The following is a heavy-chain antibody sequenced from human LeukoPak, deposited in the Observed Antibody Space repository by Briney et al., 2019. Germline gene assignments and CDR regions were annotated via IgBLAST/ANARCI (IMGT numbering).Heavy chain of an antibody. Sequence: GASVKVSCKAFGYTFTSNYMHWVRQPRGQGREWMGVIRSSGCSTTYAQKFRGRVTLTRDMYTSTVYVDVSSLSERHTPGFDCARDNSVRDEAWWFIPWGERTLVTVSS. J-gene: IGHJ5*02. CDR2: IRSSGCST. V-gene: IGHV1-46*01. D-gene: IGHD5-24*01. CDR3: ARDNSVRDEAWWFIP. CDR1: GYTFTSNY.